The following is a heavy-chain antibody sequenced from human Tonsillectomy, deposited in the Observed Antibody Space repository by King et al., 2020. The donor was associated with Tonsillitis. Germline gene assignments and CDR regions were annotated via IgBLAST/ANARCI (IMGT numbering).Heavy chain of an antibody. CDR2: TRNKAKSFTK. CDR3: ARDVSGGDSSAFDI. V-gene: IGHV3-72*01. D-gene: IGHD2-21*01. CDR1: GFTFSDHH. J-gene: IGHJ3*02. Sequence: VQLVESGGGLVQPGGSLRLSCVASGFTFSDHHMDWVRQASGKGLEWVGRTRNKAKSFTKEYAASVKGRFTISRDVSKNSLFLQMNSLKTEDTAVYYCARDVSGGDSSAFDIWGQGTMVTVSS.